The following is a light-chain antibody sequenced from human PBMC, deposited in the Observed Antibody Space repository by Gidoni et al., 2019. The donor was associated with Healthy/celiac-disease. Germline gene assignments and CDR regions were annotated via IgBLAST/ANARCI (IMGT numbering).Light chain of an antibody. CDR1: SSTIGSNT. J-gene: IGLJ1*01. CDR3: AAWDDSLNGYV. CDR2: SNN. V-gene: IGLV1-44*01. Sequence: SVLTQPPSASGTPGQRVTISCSGSSSTIGSNTVTWYQQLPRTAPKLLIYSNNQRPSGVPDRFSGSKSGTSASLAISGLQSEDEADYYGAAWDDSLNGYVFGTGTKVTVL.